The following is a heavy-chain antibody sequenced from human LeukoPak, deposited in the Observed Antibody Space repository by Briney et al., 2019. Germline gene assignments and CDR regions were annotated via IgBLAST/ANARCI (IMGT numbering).Heavy chain of an antibody. J-gene: IGHJ6*02. CDR1: GFTFSSYS. D-gene: IGHD4-17*01. CDR2: ISSSSSTI. Sequence: GGSLRLSCAASGFTFSSYSMNWVRQAPGKGLEWVSYISSSSSTIYYADSVKGRFTISRDNAKNSLYLQMNSLRDEDTAVYYCARDNPTGGDQFTYYYYGMDVWGQGTTVTVSS. V-gene: IGHV3-48*02. CDR3: ARDNPTGGDQFTYYYYGMDV.